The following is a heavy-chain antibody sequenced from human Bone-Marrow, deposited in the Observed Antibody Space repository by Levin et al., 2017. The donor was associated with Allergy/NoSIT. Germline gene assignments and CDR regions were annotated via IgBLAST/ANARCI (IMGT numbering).Heavy chain of an antibody. CDR3: AKVDSSSWNPPEYYFDC. CDR2: IYYGGRT. J-gene: IGHJ4*02. D-gene: IGHD6-13*01. Sequence: PSETLSLTCTVSGASLTSHYWSWIRQSPGKGLEWIGFIYYGGRTNYNPSLKSRVRISVDTSKDQCSLRLATVTAAGTAVYYCAKVDSSSWNPPEYYFDCWGQGALVAVSS. CDR1: GASLTSHY. V-gene: IGHV4-59*11.